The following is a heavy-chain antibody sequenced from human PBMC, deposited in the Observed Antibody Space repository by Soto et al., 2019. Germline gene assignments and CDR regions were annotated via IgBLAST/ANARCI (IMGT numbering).Heavy chain of an antibody. V-gene: IGHV3-23*01. J-gene: IGHJ6*02. D-gene: IGHD3-3*01. Sequence: GGSLRLSCATSGFNFKSYVMHWIRQAPGKGLEWVSAISGSGAGTYYADSVKGRFTISRDNSKNTLYLQMSGLRAEDTAVYYCAKGPTIFGVVISFDYYYGMYVWGQGTTVTVYS. CDR2: ISGSGAGT. CDR3: AKGPTIFGVVISFDYYYGMYV. CDR1: GFNFKSYV.